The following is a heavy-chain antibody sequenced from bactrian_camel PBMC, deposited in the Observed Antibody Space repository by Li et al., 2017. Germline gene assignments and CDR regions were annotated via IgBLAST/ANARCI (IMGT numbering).Heavy chain of an antibody. CDR2: IGSAGGTT. V-gene: IGHV3-3*01. D-gene: IGHD1*01. Sequence: HVQLVESGGGSIQAGGSLRLSCSASGLTRSAYCMAWFRQTPGKEREIIAVIGSAGGTTYYTDAVKGRFTISHDAAKNSIDLQMNSLKPDDTAVYYCAATGQMLSVAGCRTQGTQVTVS. J-gene: IGHJ4*01. CDR1: GLTRSAYC.